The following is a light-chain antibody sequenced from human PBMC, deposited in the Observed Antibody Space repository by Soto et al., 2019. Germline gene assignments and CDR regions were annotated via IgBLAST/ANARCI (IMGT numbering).Light chain of an antibody. CDR1: SSNIGSNY. CDR2: RNN. Sequence: QSVLTQSPSASGTPGQRVTISCSGSSSNIGSNYVYWYQQLPGTAPKLLIYRNNQRPSGVPDRFSGSKSGTSASLAISGLRSEDEADYYCAAWDDSLSGLHVVFGGGTKLTVL. V-gene: IGLV1-47*01. CDR3: AAWDDSLSGLHVV. J-gene: IGLJ2*01.